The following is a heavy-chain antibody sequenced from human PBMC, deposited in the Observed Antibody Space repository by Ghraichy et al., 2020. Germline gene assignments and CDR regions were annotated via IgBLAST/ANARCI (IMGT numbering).Heavy chain of an antibody. J-gene: IGHJ1*01. Sequence: GESLRLSCAASGFTFSSYWMSWVRQAPGKGLEWVANIKQDGSEKYYVDSVKGRFTISRDNAKNSLYLQMNSLRAEDTAVYYCARDLPVVVIASSEYFQHWGQGTLVTVSS. CDR2: IKQDGSEK. CDR1: GFTFSSYW. CDR3: ARDLPVVVIASSEYFQH. V-gene: IGHV3-7*01. D-gene: IGHD2-21*01.